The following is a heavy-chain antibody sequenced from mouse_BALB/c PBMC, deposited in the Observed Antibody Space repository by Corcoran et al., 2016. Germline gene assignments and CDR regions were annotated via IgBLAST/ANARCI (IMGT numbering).Heavy chain of an antibody. CDR3: ARKGDYGYFDV. CDR1: GYTFSSYW. Sequence: QVQLQQSGAELMKPGASVKISCTATGYTFSSYWIEWVKQRPGHGLEWIGEILPGSGSTNYNEKFKGKATFTADTSSNTAYMQLSSLTSEDSAVYYCARKGDYGYFDVWGAGTTVTVSS. CDR2: ILPGSGST. J-gene: IGHJ1*01. V-gene: IGHV1-9*01.